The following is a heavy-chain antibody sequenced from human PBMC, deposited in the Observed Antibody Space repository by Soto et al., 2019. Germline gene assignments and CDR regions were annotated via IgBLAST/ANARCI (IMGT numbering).Heavy chain of an antibody. CDR1: GFTLTTYW. CDR2: IYAGDSDT. D-gene: IGHD1-26*01. V-gene: IGHV5-51*01. J-gene: IGHJ4*02. CDR3: ARNYQASGYSRSFYLAH. Sequence: ESLTISFTTYGFTLTTYWIALVRQMPAKGPEWMGIIYAGDSDTRYSPSFEGQVTISADKSTSTAYLHWRSLKASDTAMYYCARNYQASGYSRSFYLAHWGPGTLVTVYS.